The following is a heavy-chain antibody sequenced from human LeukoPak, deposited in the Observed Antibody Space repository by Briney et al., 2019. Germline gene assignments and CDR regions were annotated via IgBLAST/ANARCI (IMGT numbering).Heavy chain of an antibody. V-gene: IGHV3-30*02. Sequence: GGSLRLSCAASGFTFSTYGMHWVRQAPGKGLEWVAFIIYDGSNKYYVDSVKGRFTISRDNAKNSLYLQMNSLRAEDTAVYYCAKDRGLAYWGQGTLVTVSS. CDR2: IIYDGSNK. CDR3: AKDRGLAY. J-gene: IGHJ4*02. CDR1: GFTFSTYG. D-gene: IGHD6-25*01.